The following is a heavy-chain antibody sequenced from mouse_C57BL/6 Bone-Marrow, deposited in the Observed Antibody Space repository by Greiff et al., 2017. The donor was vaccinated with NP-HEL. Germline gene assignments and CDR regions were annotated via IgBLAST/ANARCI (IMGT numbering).Heavy chain of an antibody. Sequence: DVKLVESGGGLVQPGGSLKLSCAASGFTFSDYYMYWVRQTPEKRLEWVAYISNGGGSTYYPDTVKGRFTISRDNAKNTLYLQMSRLKSEDTAMYYCARLPYGNYLAWFAYWGQGTLVTVSA. J-gene: IGHJ3*01. V-gene: IGHV5-12*01. CDR1: GFTFSDYY. CDR2: ISNGGGST. D-gene: IGHD2-1*01. CDR3: ARLPYGNYLAWFAY.